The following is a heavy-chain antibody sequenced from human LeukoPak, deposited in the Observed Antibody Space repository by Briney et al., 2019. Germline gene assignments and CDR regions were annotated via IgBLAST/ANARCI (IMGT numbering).Heavy chain of an antibody. J-gene: IGHJ6*03. V-gene: IGHV1-8*01. D-gene: IGHD6-19*01. CDR2: MNPNSGNT. Sequence: ASVKVSCKASGYTFTSYDINWVRQATGQGLEWMGWMNPNSGNTGYAQKFQGRVTVTRNTSISTAYMELSSLRSEDTAVYYCARDQWVGGNYYYYMEVWGKGTTVSVSS. CDR3: ARDQWVGGNYYYYMEV. CDR1: GYTFTSYD.